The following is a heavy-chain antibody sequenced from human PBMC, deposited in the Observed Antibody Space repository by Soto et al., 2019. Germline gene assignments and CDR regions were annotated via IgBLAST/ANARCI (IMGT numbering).Heavy chain of an antibody. CDR3: TRDPGAYSSTWSFYFDS. CDR1: GFTFSRFW. Sequence: GGSLRLSCAASGFTFSRFWMHWVRQAPGKGLVWVSRINTDGSSTTYADSVKGRLTISRDNAKNTLYLQMDSLRAEDTGVYYCTRDPGAYSSTWSFYFDSWGQGTLVTVSS. D-gene: IGHD6-13*01. J-gene: IGHJ4*02. CDR2: INTDGSST. V-gene: IGHV3-74*01.